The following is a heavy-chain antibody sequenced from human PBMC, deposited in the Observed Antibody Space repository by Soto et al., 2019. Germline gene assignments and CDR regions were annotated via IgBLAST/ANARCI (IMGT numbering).Heavy chain of an antibody. CDR1: TFSNYA. J-gene: IGHJ3*02. D-gene: IGHD6-6*01. CDR3: AKTPHSSALDAFDI. V-gene: IGHV3-23*01. Sequence: TFSNYAMNWVRQAPGKGLEWVSGISGSGSSTHYADSVKGRVTISRDNSKNTLYLQMNSLRAEDTAVYYCAKTPHSSALDAFDIWGQGTMVTVSS. CDR2: ISGSGSST.